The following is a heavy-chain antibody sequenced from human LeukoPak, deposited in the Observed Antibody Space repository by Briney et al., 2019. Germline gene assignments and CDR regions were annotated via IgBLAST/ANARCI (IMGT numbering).Heavy chain of an antibody. CDR2: IWYDGSNK. Sequence: GGSLRLSCAASGFTFSSYGMHWVRQAPGKGLEWVAVIWYDGSNKYYADSVKGRFTISRDNSKNTLYLQMNSLRAEDTAVYYCARSFSSGYPDDYYYGMDVWGQGTTVTVSS. V-gene: IGHV3-33*01. CDR1: GFTFSSYG. CDR3: ARSFSSGYPDDYYYGMDV. D-gene: IGHD6-19*01. J-gene: IGHJ6*02.